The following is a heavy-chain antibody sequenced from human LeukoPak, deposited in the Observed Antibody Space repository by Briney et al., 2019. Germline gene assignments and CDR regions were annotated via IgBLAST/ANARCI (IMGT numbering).Heavy chain of an antibody. Sequence: PSETLSLTYTVSGGSISSYYWSWIRQPPGKGLGWVGYNYYRWSPNYSPDLTSRVTISVGTSQDQFSLKLSSVTAADTAVDYCARNRYQLLEFNWFDPWGQGTLVTVSS. CDR3: ARNRYQLLEFNWFDP. D-gene: IGHD2-2*01. V-gene: IGHV4-59*01. CDR2: NYYRWSP. CDR1: GGSISSYY. J-gene: IGHJ5*02.